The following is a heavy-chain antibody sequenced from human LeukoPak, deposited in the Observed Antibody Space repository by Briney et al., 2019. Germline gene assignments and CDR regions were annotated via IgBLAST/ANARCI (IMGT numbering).Heavy chain of an antibody. CDR1: GSTFSSYA. D-gene: IGHD3-3*01. Sequence: GGSLRLSCAASGSTFSSYAMHWVRQAPGKGLEWVAVISYDGSNKYYADSVKGRFTISRDNSKNTLYLQMNSLRAEDTAVYYCARARFLEWLLYGYGMDVWGRGTTVTVSS. CDR3: ARARFLEWLLYGYGMDV. CDR2: ISYDGSNK. V-gene: IGHV3-30*04. J-gene: IGHJ6*02.